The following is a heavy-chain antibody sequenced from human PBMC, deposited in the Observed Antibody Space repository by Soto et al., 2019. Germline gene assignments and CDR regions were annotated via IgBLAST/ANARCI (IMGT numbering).Heavy chain of an antibody. D-gene: IGHD6-13*01. CDR1: GGSVGSSSYY. J-gene: IGHJ4*02. Sequence: PSETLSLTCNVSGGSVGSSSYYWGWIRQAPGKGLEWIVSTYYSAGTYYNPSLKSRVTTSLDASKNQFSLTVTSVTAADTATYYCARHASRGYSSSWYFEDWGQGTPVTVSS. CDR3: ARHASRGYSSSWYFED. V-gene: IGHV4-39*01. CDR2: TYYSAGT.